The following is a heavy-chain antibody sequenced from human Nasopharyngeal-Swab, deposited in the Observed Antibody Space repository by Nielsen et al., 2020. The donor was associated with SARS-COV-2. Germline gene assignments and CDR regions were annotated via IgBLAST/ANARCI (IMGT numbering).Heavy chain of an antibody. CDR1: GGTFSSYA. CDR3: ARKRTQGYYFDY. V-gene: IGHV1-69*13. CDR2: IIPIFGTA. J-gene: IGHJ4*02. Sequence: SVKVSCKASGGTFSSYAISWVRQAPGQGLEWMGGIIPIFGTANYAQKFQGRVTITADESTSTAYMELSSLRSEDTAVYYCARKRTQGYYFDYWGQGTLVTVSS.